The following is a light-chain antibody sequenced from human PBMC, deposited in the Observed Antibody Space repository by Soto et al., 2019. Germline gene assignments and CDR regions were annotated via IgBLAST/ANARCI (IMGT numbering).Light chain of an antibody. J-gene: IGLJ7*01. Sequence: QSVLTQPTSVSGAPGQRVTSSCTGSSSNIGAGYDVHWYQQLPGTAPKLLIYGNSNRPSGVPDRFSGSKSGTEASLAITGLQAEDEADYYCQSYDSTLSGSGFGGGTQLTVL. V-gene: IGLV1-40*01. CDR1: SSNIGAGYD. CDR2: GNS. CDR3: QSYDSTLSGSG.